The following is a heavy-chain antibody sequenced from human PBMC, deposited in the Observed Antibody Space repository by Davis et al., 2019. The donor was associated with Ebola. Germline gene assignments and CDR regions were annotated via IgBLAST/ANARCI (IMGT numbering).Heavy chain of an antibody. J-gene: IGHJ5*02. Sequence: SETLSLTCTVSGGSISSYYWSWIRQPPGKGLEWIGYIYYSGSTNYNPSLKSRVPISVDTSKNQFSLKLSSVTAADTAVYYCARVGYDFWSGYSSSNWFDPWGQGTLVTVSS. V-gene: IGHV4-59*01. CDR2: IYYSGST. CDR1: GGSISSYY. D-gene: IGHD3-3*01. CDR3: ARVGYDFWSGYSSSNWFDP.